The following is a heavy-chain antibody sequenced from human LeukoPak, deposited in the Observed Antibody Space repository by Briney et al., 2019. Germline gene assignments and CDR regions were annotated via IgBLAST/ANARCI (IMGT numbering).Heavy chain of an antibody. Sequence: GGSLRLSCAASGFTLSSYIMNWVRQAPGKGLEWVSSISSSSSYIYYADSVKGRFTISRDNAKNSLYLQMNSLRAEDTAVYYCARDDYYGSGSYGAFDIWGQGTMVTVSS. J-gene: IGHJ3*02. V-gene: IGHV3-21*01. CDR2: ISSSSSYI. CDR3: ARDDYYGSGSYGAFDI. D-gene: IGHD3-10*01. CDR1: GFTLSSYI.